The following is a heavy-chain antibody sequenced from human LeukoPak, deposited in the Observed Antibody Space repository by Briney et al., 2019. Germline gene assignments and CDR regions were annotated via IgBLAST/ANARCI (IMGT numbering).Heavy chain of an antibody. CDR1: GFTVSSNY. CDR2: IKQDGSEK. J-gene: IGHJ2*01. V-gene: IGHV3-7*01. CDR3: ARGGNHGDYWYFDL. Sequence: GGSQRLSCAASGFTVSSNYMSWVRQAPGKGPEWVANIKQDGSEKYYVDSVKGRFTLSRDNAETSLHLQMNSLRAEDTAVYYCARGGNHGDYWYFDLWGRGTLVTVSS. D-gene: IGHD4-17*01.